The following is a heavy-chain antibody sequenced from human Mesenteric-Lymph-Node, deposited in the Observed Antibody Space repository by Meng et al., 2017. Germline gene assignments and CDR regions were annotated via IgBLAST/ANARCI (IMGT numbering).Heavy chain of an antibody. CDR3: ASGIYYYDSSGWGY. V-gene: IGHV4-39*07. Sequence: GSLRLSCTVSGGSISSSSYYWGWIRQPPGKGLEWIGSIYYSGSTYYNPSLKSRVTISVDTSKNQFSLKLSSVTAADTAVYYCASGIYYYDSSGWGYWGQGTLVTVSS. D-gene: IGHD3-22*01. CDR1: GGSISSSSYY. J-gene: IGHJ4*02. CDR2: IYYSGST.